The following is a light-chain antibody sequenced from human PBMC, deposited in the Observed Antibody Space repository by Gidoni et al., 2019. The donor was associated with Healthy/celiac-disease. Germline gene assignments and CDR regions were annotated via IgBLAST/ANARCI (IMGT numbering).Light chain of an antibody. CDR2: DAA. J-gene: IGKJ1*01. CDR3: QQRSNWPPS. CDR1: QSVSSY. Sequence: ELVLPQSPATLSLSPGERATLACRASQSVSSYLAWYQQKPDQAPRLLIYDAANRATGIPARFIGSGSGTYFPLTISSLESEDFAVYYCQQRSNWPPSFGQGTKVEIK. V-gene: IGKV3-11*01.